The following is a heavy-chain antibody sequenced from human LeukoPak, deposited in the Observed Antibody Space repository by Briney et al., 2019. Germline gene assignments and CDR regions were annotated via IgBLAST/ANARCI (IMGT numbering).Heavy chain of an antibody. CDR2: ISYDGNNK. D-gene: IGHD7-27*01. CDR1: GFTFSSYA. J-gene: IGHJ4*02. V-gene: IGHV3-30*04. CDR3: AKDGGLWVSAHWGDS. Sequence: GGSLRLSCAASGFTFSSYAMHWVRQAAGKGLEWVAVISYDGNNKYYADSVKGRFTISRDNSKNTLFLQMNSLRAEDTAVYYCAKDGGLWVSAHWGDSWGRGTLVTVSS.